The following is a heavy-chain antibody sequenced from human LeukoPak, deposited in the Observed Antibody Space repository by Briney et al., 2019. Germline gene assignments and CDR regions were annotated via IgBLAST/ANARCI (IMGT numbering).Heavy chain of an antibody. CDR1: GFTFDDYG. V-gene: IGHV3-20*04. CDR2: INWNGGRT. CDR3: ARDGKPTRYCSGGSCYSDWFDP. J-gene: IGHJ5*02. D-gene: IGHD2-15*01. Sequence: GRSLRLSCAASGFTFDDYGMSWVRQGPGKGLEWVSGINWNGGRTGYADSVKGRFTISRDNAKTSLYLQMNSLRAEDTAVYYCARDGKPTRYCSGGSCYSDWFDPWGQGTLVTVSS.